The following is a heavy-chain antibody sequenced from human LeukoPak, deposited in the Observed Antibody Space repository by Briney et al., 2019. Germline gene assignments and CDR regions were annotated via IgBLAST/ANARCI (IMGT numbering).Heavy chain of an antibody. V-gene: IGHV4-59*08. D-gene: IGHD4-23*01. Sequence: PSETLSLTCTVSGGSITSYYWSWIRQPPGKGREWMGYVYYSGTYNYSPSLKSRVTISVDTSKNQFSLKLSSVTAADTAVYYCARRHYGGNSDWFDPWGQGTLVTVSS. CDR3: ARRHYGGNSDWFDP. J-gene: IGHJ5*02. CDR2: VYYSGTY. CDR1: GGSITSYY.